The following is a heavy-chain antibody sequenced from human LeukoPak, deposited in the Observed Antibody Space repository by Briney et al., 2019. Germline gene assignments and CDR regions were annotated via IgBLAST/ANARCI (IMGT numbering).Heavy chain of an antibody. CDR1: GGSISSGGYY. V-gene: IGHV4-31*03. CDR3: ARDYYGGNPGYYFDD. Sequence: PSQTLSLTCTVAGGSISSGGYYWSWLRQHPGKGLESFGYIYYTGSFYSNPSVKSRVTRSGDTAKTQCSRELRAVTAADTALYYCARDYYGGNPGYYFDDWGRGTLVTVSS. J-gene: IGHJ4*02. CDR2: IYYTGSF. D-gene: IGHD4-23*01.